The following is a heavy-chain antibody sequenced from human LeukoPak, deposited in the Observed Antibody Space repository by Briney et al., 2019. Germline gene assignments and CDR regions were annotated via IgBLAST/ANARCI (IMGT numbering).Heavy chain of an antibody. V-gene: IGHV3-21*01. CDR2: ISSSSSYI. D-gene: IGHD4-17*01. CDR3: ARALLLARSTVTTRDRYFDY. CDR1: GFTFSTYA. Sequence: GGSLRLSCAASGFTFSTYAVSWVRQAPGKGLEWVSSISSSSSYIYYADSVKGRFTISRDNAKNSLYLQMNSLRAEDTAVYYCARALLLARSTVTTRDRYFDYWGQGTLVTVSS. J-gene: IGHJ4*02.